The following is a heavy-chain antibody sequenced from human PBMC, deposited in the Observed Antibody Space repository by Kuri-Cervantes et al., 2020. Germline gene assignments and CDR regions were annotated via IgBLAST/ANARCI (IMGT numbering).Heavy chain of an antibody. Sequence: GSLRLSCAVYGGSFSGYYWSWIRQPPGKGLEWIGEINHSGSTNYNPSLKSRVTISVDTSKNQFSLKLSSVTAADTAVYYCARGRTAMVRGVMGYWGQGTLVTVSS. CDR1: GGSFSGYY. V-gene: IGHV4-34*01. CDR3: ARGRTAMVRGVMGY. D-gene: IGHD3-10*01. CDR2: INHSGST. J-gene: IGHJ4*02.